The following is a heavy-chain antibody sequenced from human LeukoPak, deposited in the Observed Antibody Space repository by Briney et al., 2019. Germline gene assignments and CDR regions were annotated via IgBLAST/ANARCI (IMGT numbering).Heavy chain of an antibody. Sequence: SETLSLTCAVSGGSISSGGYSWSWIRQPPGKGLEWIGSIYYSGSTYYNPSLKSRVTISVDTSKNQFSLKLSSVTAADTAVYYCARHYYDSSGYYYNWFDPWGQGTLVTVSS. CDR2: IYYSGST. CDR3: ARHYYDSSGYYYNWFDP. CDR1: GGSISSGGYS. V-gene: IGHV4-39*01. J-gene: IGHJ5*02. D-gene: IGHD3-22*01.